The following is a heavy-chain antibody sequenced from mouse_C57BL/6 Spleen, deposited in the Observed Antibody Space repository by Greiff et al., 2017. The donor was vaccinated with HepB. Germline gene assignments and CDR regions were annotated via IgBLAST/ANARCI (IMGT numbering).Heavy chain of an antibody. CDR2: INYDGSST. D-gene: IGHD1-1*01. Sequence: EVKVEESEGGLVQPGSSMKLSCTASGFTFSDYYMAWVRQVPEKGLEWVANINYDGSSTYYLDSLKSRFIISRDNAKNILYLQMSSLKSEDTATYYCAREDYYGSSYFDVWGTGTTVTVSS. V-gene: IGHV5-16*01. CDR1: GFTFSDYY. J-gene: IGHJ1*03. CDR3: AREDYYGSSYFDV.